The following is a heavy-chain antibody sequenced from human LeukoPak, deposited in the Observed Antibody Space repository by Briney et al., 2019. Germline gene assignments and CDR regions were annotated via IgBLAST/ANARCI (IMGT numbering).Heavy chain of an antibody. D-gene: IGHD3-9*01. CDR2: IIPILGIA. CDR3: ARVTLRYFDWLLGEDAFDI. J-gene: IGHJ3*02. V-gene: IGHV1-69*04. Sequence: SVKVSCKASGGTFSSYAISWVRQAPGQGLEWMGRIIPILGIANYAQKFQGRVTITRDTSASTAYMELSSLRSEDTAVYYCARVTLRYFDWLLGEDAFDIWGQGTMVTVSS. CDR1: GGTFSSYA.